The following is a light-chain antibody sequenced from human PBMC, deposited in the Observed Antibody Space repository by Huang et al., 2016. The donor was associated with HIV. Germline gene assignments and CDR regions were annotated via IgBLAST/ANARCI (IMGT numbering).Light chain of an antibody. Sequence: EIVMTQSPPTLSVSPGERVILSCRASESVVSSLAWYQQKPGQAPRLLIYGASTRASGVPPRFSGRGAGTEFTLSSSGLQSADFAVYYCQQYDKWPPLLTFGGGTKVEIK. CDR2: GAS. V-gene: IGKV3-15*01. J-gene: IGKJ4*01. CDR3: QQYDKWPPLLT. CDR1: ESVVSS.